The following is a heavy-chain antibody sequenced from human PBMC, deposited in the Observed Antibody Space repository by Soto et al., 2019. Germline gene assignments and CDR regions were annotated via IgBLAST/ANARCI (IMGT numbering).Heavy chain of an antibody. V-gene: IGHV1-18*01. D-gene: IGHD6-13*01. J-gene: IGHJ3*02. CDR1: GYTFTSYG. Sequence: QVQLVQSGAEVKKPGASVKVSCKASGYTFTSYGISWVRQAPGQGLEWMGWISAYNGNTNYAQKLQGRVTMTTDTATSAAYMELRSLRSDDTAVYYCARSLWKQLDPDDAFDIWGEGTMVTVSS. CDR2: ISAYNGNT. CDR3: ARSLWKQLDPDDAFDI.